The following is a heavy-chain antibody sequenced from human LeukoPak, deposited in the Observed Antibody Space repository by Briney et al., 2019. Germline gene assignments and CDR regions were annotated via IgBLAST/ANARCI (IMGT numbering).Heavy chain of an antibody. Sequence: GESLKISCKGSGYSFTNYWIGWVRQMPGKGLEWLGIIYPGDSDTSYSPSFQGQVTISVDQSISTAYLQWSSLKASDTAMYYCARRYSTNEIFDYWGQGTLVTVSS. CDR3: ARRYSTNEIFDY. V-gene: IGHV5-51*01. CDR1: GYSFTNYW. J-gene: IGHJ4*02. D-gene: IGHD6-13*01. CDR2: IYPGDSDT.